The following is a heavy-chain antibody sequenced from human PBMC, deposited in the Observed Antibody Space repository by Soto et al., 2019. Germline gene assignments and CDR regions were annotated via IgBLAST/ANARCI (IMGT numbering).Heavy chain of an antibody. CDR2: ISAYNGNT. CDR3: ARDHYYYGSGSYYNGINWFDP. CDR1: GYTFTSYG. J-gene: IGHJ5*02. D-gene: IGHD3-10*01. V-gene: IGHV1-18*01. Sequence: GASVKVSCKASGYTFTSYGISWVRQAPGQGLEWMGWISAYNGNTNYAQKLQGRVTMTTDTSTSTAYMELRSLRSDDTAVYYCARDHYYYGSGSYYNGINWFDPWGQGTLVTVSS.